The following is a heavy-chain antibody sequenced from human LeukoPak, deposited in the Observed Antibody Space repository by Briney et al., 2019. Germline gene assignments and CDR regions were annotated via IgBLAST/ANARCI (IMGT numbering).Heavy chain of an antibody. Sequence: GVPLTLSCAASGFTLSSYWMHWVRQAPGKGVVWVSRLNSDGSSTSYADSVKGRFTISRDNAKNTLYLQMNSLRAEDTAVYYCASPLTTVTALWDWGQGTLVTVSS. J-gene: IGHJ4*02. CDR3: ASPLTTVTALWD. CDR2: LNSDGSST. CDR1: GFTLSSYW. D-gene: IGHD4-17*01. V-gene: IGHV3-74*01.